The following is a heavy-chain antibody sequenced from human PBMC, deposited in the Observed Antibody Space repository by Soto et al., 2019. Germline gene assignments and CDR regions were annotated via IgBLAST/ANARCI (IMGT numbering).Heavy chain of an antibody. V-gene: IGHV1-18*01. CDR1: GYTFTSYR. CDR2: ISAYNGHT. D-gene: IGHD3-9*01. CDR3: AREDLEGLYFAPFDH. J-gene: IGHJ4*02. Sequence: QVQLVQSGAEVKKPGASVKVSCKASGYTFTSYRISWVRQAPGQGLEWMGWISAYNGHTNYAQKLQGRVTMTTDTSTSTAYRELRSLRSDDTAVYYCAREDLEGLYFAPFDHWAQGTLVTFSS.